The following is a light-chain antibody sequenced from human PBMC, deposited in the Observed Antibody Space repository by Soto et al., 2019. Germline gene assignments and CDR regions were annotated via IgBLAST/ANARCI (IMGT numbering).Light chain of an antibody. CDR3: QQRHMWPIT. CDR2: DAY. V-gene: IGKV3-11*01. J-gene: IGKJ5*01. CDR1: QSFRGL. Sequence: EVVLTQSLVTLSLSPGERATLSCRASQSFRGLLAWYQQKPGQAPRLLIYDAYNRATGIPPRFSGSGSGTDFTLTIGSLEPEDSAVYYCQQRHMWPITFGQGTRLEIK.